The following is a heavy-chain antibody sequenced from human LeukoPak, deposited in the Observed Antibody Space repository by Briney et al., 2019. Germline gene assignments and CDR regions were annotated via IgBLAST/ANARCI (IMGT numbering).Heavy chain of an antibody. V-gene: IGHV3-30*02. J-gene: IGHJ3*02. CDR2: IRYDGSNK. CDR1: GFTFSSYG. D-gene: IGHD3-3*01. Sequence: PGGSLRLSCAASGFTFSSYGMHWVRQAPGKGLEWVAFIRYDGSNKYYADSVKGRFTISRDNSKNTLYLQMNSLRAEDTAVYYCARDPLRFLEWLPREDAFDIWGQGTMVTVSS. CDR3: ARDPLRFLEWLPREDAFDI.